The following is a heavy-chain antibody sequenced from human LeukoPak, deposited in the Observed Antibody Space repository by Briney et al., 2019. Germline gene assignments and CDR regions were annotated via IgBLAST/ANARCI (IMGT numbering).Heavy chain of an antibody. Sequence: GGSLRLSCAASGFTVSSNYMSWVRQAPGKGLEWVSVIYSGGRTYYADSVKGRFTISRDNSKNTLYLQMNSLRAEDTAVYYCARDRADDSSGYYYGAKYYYYYMDVWGKGTTVTVSS. CDR2: IYSGGRT. CDR3: ARDRADDSSGYYYGAKYYYYYMDV. CDR1: GFTVSSNY. V-gene: IGHV3-53*01. D-gene: IGHD3-22*01. J-gene: IGHJ6*03.